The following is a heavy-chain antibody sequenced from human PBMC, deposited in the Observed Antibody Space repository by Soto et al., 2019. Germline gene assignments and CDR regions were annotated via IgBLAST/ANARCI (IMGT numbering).Heavy chain of an antibody. CDR1: GFPFSNHA. CDR2: INYNGGTT. D-gene: IGHD6-6*01. J-gene: IGHJ4*02. V-gene: IGHV3-64D*06. Sequence: EVQLVESGGGLVQPGGSLRLSCSASGFPFSNHAMHWVRQAPGKGLEYVSAINYNGGTTYYLDSVKGRFTISRDNSKNTLYLQMSSLKVEDTAMYHCVTWGGIEARNLDHWGQGTLVTVSS. CDR3: VTWGGIEARNLDH.